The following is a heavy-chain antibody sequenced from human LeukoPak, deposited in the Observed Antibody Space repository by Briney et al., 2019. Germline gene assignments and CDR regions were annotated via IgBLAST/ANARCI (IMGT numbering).Heavy chain of an antibody. CDR3: AGKGDIVVVVASTPWDY. CDR2: IYYSGST. J-gene: IGHJ4*02. V-gene: IGHV4-39*07. CDR1: GSSFSSSSYY. D-gene: IGHD2-15*01. Sequence: SQTLSLTCTVSGSSFSSSSYYWGWIRQPPGKGLEWIASIYYSGSTYYNPSLRSRLTISVDTSKNQVSLKLSSVTAADTAVYYCAGKGDIVVVVASTPWDYWGQGTLVTVSS.